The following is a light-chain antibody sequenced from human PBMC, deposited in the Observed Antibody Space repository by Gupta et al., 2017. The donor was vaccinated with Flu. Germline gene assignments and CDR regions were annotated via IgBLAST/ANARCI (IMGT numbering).Light chain of an antibody. CDR3: QSYDGFNRYVV. V-gene: IGLV6-57*01. Sequence: NFMLTQPHSVSESPGKTVTISCTRSSGSIDTNYVQWYQQRPDSSPAIVIYEYNLRPSVVPARFSGSVDTSSNSAYITISGVKTEEEADYICQSYDGFNRYVVSGGGTKLTVL. CDR1: SGSIDTNY. J-gene: IGLJ3*02. CDR2: EYN.